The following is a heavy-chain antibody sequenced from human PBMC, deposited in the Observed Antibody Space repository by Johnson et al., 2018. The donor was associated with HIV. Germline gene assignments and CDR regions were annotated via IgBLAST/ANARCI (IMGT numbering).Heavy chain of an antibody. V-gene: IGHV3-30-3*01. D-gene: IGHD3-22*01. CDR1: GFTFSAYA. CDR2: IPYDGSNK. Sequence: QVQLVESGGGLVQPGRSLRLSCAASGFTFSAYAIHWVRQAPGKGLEWVALIPYDGSNKYYADSVKGRFIISRDNPKNTLYLQMNSLRAEDTAVYYCARECQYYYDSSGCMYDAFDIWGQGTMVTVAS. CDR3: ARECQYYYDSSGCMYDAFDI. J-gene: IGHJ3*02.